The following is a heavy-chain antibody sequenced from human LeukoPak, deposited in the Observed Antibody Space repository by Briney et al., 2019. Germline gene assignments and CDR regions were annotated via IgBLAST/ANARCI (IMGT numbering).Heavy chain of an antibody. Sequence: GGSLRLSCAASGFAFSSYAMHWVRQAPGKGLEWVAVISYDGSNKYYADSVKGRFTISRDNSKNTLYLQMNSLRAEDTAVYYCARVSEGFDYGGSPWYFDYWGQGTLVTVSS. V-gene: IGHV3-30-3*01. CDR2: ISYDGSNK. CDR3: ARVSEGFDYGGSPWYFDY. D-gene: IGHD4-23*01. CDR1: GFAFSSYA. J-gene: IGHJ4*02.